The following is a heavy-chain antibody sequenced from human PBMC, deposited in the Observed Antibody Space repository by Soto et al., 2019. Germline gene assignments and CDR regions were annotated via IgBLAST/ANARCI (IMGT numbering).Heavy chain of an antibody. Sequence: QVQLVQSGAEVKKPGSSVKVSCKASGGTFSSYAISWVRQAPGQGLEWMGGIIPIFGTANYAQKFQGRDTITADESTSTAYMELSSLGSEDKAVYYCGRDQGSGGSSTRDYWGQGTLVPVPS. CDR3: GRDQGSGGSSTRDY. D-gene: IGHD2-15*01. CDR2: IIPIFGTA. CDR1: GGTFSSYA. V-gene: IGHV1-69*01. J-gene: IGHJ4*02.